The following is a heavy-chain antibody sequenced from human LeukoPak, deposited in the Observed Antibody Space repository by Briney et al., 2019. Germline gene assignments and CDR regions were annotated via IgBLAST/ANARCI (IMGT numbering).Heavy chain of an antibody. V-gene: IGHV4-59*08. D-gene: IGHD4-17*01. CDR3: ARYTTVTTRFDY. CDR2: IYYSGST. CDR1: GGSIGSYY. Sequence: SETLSLTCTVSGGSIGSYYWSWIRQPPGKGLEWIGYIYYSGSTNYNPSLKSRVTISVDTSKNQFSLKLSSVTAADTAVYYCARYTTVTTRFDYWGQGTLVTVSS. J-gene: IGHJ4*02.